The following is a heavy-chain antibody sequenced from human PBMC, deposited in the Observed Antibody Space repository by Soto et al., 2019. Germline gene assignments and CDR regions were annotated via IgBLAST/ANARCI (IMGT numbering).Heavy chain of an antibody. V-gene: IGHV4-39*01. CDR3: ARPLAGRAYYYYYGMDV. CDR1: GGSISSSSYY. CDR2: IYYSGST. J-gene: IGHJ6*02. D-gene: IGHD1-1*01. Sequence: NPSETLSLTCTVSGGSISSSSYYWGWIRQPPGKGLEWIGSIYYSGSTYYNPSLKSRVTISVDTSKNQFSLKLSSVTAADTAVYYCARPLAGRAYYYYYGMDVWGQGTTVTVSS.